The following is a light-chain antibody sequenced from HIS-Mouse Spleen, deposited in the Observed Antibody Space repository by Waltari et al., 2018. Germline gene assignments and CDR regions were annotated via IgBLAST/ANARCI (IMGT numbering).Light chain of an antibody. CDR2: GKN. CDR3: NSRDSSGNHLV. CDR1: SLRSYY. Sequence: SSELTQDPAVSVALGQTVRITCQGDSLRSYYASWYQQKPGPAPVLVIYGKNNRPSGIPDRFSGSSSGNTASLTIPGAQAEDEADYYCNSRDSSGNHLVFGGGTKLTVL. J-gene: IGLJ3*02. V-gene: IGLV3-19*01.